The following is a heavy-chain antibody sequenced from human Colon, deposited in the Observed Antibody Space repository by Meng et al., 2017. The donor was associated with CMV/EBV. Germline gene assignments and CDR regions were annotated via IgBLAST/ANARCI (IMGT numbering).Heavy chain of an antibody. Sequence: GESLKISCAASGFSVSSNFMNWVRQAPGKGLEWVSVIYSVGTGGTTYHAESVKGRFTISRDNSKNTLSLQMNSLRAEDTAIYYCAKRYTNNWYYFDYWGQGTLVTVSS. CDR3: AKRYTNNWYYFDY. J-gene: IGHJ4*02. D-gene: IGHD6-13*01. CDR2: IYSVGTGGTT. CDR1: GFSVSSNF. V-gene: IGHV3-53*01.